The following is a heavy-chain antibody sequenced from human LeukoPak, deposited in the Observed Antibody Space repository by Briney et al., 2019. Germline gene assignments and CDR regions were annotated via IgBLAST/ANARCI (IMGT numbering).Heavy chain of an antibody. J-gene: IGHJ4*02. CDR2: INHSGST. Sequence: SETLSLTCAVYGGSFSGYYWSWIRQPPGKGLEWIGEINHSGSTNYNPSLKSRVTISVDTSKNQFSLHLNSMTPEDTGVYYCARGTGWPLFDYWGQGTLVTVSS. D-gene: IGHD6-19*01. CDR3: ARGTGWPLFDY. V-gene: IGHV4-34*01. CDR1: GGSFSGYY.